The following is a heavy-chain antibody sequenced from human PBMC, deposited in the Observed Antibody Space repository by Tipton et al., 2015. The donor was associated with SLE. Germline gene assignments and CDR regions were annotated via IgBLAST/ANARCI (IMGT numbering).Heavy chain of an antibody. CDR2: ISSSSNFI. J-gene: IGHJ6*03. CDR3: ARRALTWAYYYYMDV. V-gene: IGHV3-21*01. Sequence: SLRLSCAASGFTFSHYRLAWVRQAPGKGLEWISSISSSSNFIYYADSLKGRFTISRDNAKNSLYLQMNSLRAEDTAVYYCARRALTWAYYYYMDVWGKGTTVTVSS. CDR1: GFTFSHYR. D-gene: IGHD1-14*01.